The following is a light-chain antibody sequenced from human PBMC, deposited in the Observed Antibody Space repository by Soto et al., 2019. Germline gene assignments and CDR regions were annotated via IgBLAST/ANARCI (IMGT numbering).Light chain of an antibody. Sequence: IWLTQSPGTLSLSPGERATLSFRASQSVSSYLAWYQQKPGQAPRLLIYDASNRATGIPARFSGSGSGTDFTLTISRLEPEDFAVYYCQQYGSSREFGQGTKVDIK. CDR3: QQYGSSRE. CDR2: DAS. CDR1: QSVSSY. V-gene: IGKV3-20*01. J-gene: IGKJ1*01.